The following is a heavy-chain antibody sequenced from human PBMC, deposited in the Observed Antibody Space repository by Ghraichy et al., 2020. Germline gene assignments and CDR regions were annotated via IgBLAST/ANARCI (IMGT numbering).Heavy chain of an antibody. Sequence: GGSLRLSCAASGFTFSSYAMSWVRQAPGKGLEWVSAISGSGGSTYYADSVKGRFTISRDNSKNTLYLQMNSLRAEDTAVYYCAKDQSQYYGSGSYYPFDYWGQGTLVTVSS. CDR3: AKDQSQYYGSGSYYPFDY. V-gene: IGHV3-23*01. CDR1: GFTFSSYA. J-gene: IGHJ4*02. CDR2: ISGSGGST. D-gene: IGHD3-10*01.